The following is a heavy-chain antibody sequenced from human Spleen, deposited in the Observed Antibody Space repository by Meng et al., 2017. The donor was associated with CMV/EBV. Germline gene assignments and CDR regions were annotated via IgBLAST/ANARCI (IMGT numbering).Heavy chain of an antibody. Sequence: LSCAAYEFTVSSKYMSGVGQAQGRGLEWDSVIDSGGSTYYADAGKGRFTNSRDNSKNTLYLQMNSLRAEDTAVYYCARDDYGDYPVYWGQGTLVTVSS. J-gene: IGHJ4*02. CDR3: ARDDYGDYPVY. CDR1: EFTVSSKY. V-gene: IGHV3-66*02. CDR2: IDSGGST. D-gene: IGHD4-17*01.